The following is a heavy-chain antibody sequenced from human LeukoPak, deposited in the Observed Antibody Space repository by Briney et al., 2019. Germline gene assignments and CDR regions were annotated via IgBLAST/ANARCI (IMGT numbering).Heavy chain of an antibody. Sequence: SETLSLTCSVSGASINTTNYYWGWIRQSPGKGLEWIGSIYYSGATNDNPSLKNRLTMSVDTSKNQFSLKLSSVTAADTAVYYCARDWDPSDGSGSSSYWGQGTLVTVSS. CDR1: GASINTTNYY. CDR3: ARDWDPSDGSGSSSY. V-gene: IGHV4-39*07. J-gene: IGHJ4*02. D-gene: IGHD3-10*01. CDR2: IYYSGAT.